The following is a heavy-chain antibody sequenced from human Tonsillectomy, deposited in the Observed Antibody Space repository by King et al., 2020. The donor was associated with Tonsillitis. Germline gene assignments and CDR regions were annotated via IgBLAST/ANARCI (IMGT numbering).Heavy chain of an antibody. V-gene: IGHV2-5*01. CDR2: IYWNDDK. J-gene: IGHJ4*02. CDR3: AHLRGYRRYDSIDY. D-gene: IGHD5-12*01. CDR1: GFSLSTSGVG. Sequence: TLKESGPTLVKPTQTLTLTCTFSGFSLSTSGVGVGWIRQPPGKALEWLALIYWNDDKRYSPSLKSRLTITKDTSKNQVVLTMTNMDPVDTATYYCAHLRGYRRYDSIDYWRQGTLVTVPS.